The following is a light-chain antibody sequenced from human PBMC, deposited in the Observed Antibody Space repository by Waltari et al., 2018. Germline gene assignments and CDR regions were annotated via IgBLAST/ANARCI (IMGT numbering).Light chain of an antibody. CDR2: DVS. V-gene: IGLV2-14*03. CDR1: SSDVGGYKY. J-gene: IGLJ1*01. CDR3: ISYTSSRHYV. Sequence: QSALTQPASVSGSPGQSITISCTGSSSDVGGYKYVSWYHQHPGKAPKLIIFDVSGRPFGVSTRFSGSKSGNTASLTISGLQPDDEADYHCISYTSSRHYVFGSGTKVIVL.